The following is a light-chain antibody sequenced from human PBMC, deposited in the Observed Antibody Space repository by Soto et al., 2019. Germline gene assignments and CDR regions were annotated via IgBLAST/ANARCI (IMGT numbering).Light chain of an antibody. V-gene: IGLV2-14*01. CDR3: SSYASSSTLV. J-gene: IGLJ2*01. CDR2: EVS. Sequence: QSVLTQPASVSGSPGQSITISCTGTSSDVGAYNYVSWYQHHPGKAPKVMIYEVSNRPSGVSNRFSGSKSGNTASLTISGLQAEDEADYFCSSYASSSTLVFGGGTKVTVL. CDR1: SSDVGAYNY.